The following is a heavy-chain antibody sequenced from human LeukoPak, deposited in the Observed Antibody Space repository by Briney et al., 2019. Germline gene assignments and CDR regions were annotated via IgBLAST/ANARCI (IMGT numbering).Heavy chain of an antibody. D-gene: IGHD3-16*01. CDR3: AKDRANWAIDD. CDR1: GFTFSSYG. J-gene: IGHJ4*02. Sequence: GGSLRLSCAASGFTFSSYGMHWVRQAPGKGLEWVAVISYGGSNKYYADSVKGRFTISRDNSKNTLYLQMNSLRAEDTAVYYCAKDRANWAIDDWGQGTQVTVSS. CDR2: ISYGGSNK. V-gene: IGHV3-30*18.